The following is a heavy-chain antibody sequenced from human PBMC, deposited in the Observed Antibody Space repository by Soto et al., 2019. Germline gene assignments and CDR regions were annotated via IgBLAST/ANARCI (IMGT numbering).Heavy chain of an antibody. D-gene: IGHD3-22*01. CDR1: GGSISSYY. J-gene: IGHJ4*02. V-gene: IGHV4-59*01. CDR2: IYYSGST. CDR3: ARESTDYYDSSGYPI. Sequence: SETLSLTCTVSGGSISSYYWSWIRQPPGKGLEWIGYIYYSGSTNYNPSLKSRVTISVDTSKNQFSLKLSSVTAADTAVYYCARESTDYYDSSGYPIWGQGTLVTVSS.